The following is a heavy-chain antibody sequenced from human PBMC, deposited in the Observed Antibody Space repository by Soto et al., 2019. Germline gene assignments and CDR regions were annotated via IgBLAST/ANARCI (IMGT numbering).Heavy chain of an antibody. CDR1: GYTFSTYG. Sequence: QVHLVQSGAEVKKTGASVKVSCKASGYTFSTYGISWVRQGPEQGLEWMGWISDYNGNTNYAQKFQGRVSMTTDTSTRTAYMELRSLRSDDTAVYFCAREGYYSGSGTYSPPRYYGMDVWGQGTTVTVSS. CDR2: ISDYNGNT. CDR3: AREGYYSGSGTYSPPRYYGMDV. J-gene: IGHJ6*02. D-gene: IGHD3-10*01. V-gene: IGHV1-18*01.